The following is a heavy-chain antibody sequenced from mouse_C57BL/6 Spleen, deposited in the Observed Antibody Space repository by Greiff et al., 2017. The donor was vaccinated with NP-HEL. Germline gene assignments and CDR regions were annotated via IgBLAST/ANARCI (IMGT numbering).Heavy chain of an antibody. CDR3: AREGITTVVDYYFDY. D-gene: IGHD1-1*01. Sequence: EVQLVESGPGLVKPSQSLSLTCSVTGYSITSGYYWNWIRQFPGNKLEWMGYISYDGSNNYNPSLKNRISITRDTSKNQFFLKLNSVTTEDTATYYCAREGITTVVDYYFDYWGQGTTLTVSS. J-gene: IGHJ2*01. CDR1: GYSITSGYY. CDR2: ISYDGSN. V-gene: IGHV3-6*01.